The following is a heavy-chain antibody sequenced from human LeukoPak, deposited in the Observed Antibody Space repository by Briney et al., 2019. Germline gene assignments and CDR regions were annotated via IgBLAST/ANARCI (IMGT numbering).Heavy chain of an antibody. Sequence: SETLSLTYTVSGGSISSGGYYWSWIRQHPGKGLEWIGYIYYSGSTYYNPSLKSRVTISVDTSKNQFSLKLSSVTAADTAVYYCAGTGSLAFDYWGQGTLVTVSS. J-gene: IGHJ4*02. CDR3: AGTGSLAFDY. CDR1: GGSISSGGYY. CDR2: IYYSGST. D-gene: IGHD3-10*01. V-gene: IGHV4-31*03.